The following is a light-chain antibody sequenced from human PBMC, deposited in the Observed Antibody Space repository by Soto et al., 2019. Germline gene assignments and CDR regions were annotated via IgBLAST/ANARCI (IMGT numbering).Light chain of an antibody. CDR1: SSDVGRYDY. V-gene: IGLV2-14*01. Sequence: QSALTQPASVSGSPGQSITISCTGTSSDVGRYDYASWYQQHPGKAPKLMIYEVSNRPSGVSNRFSGSKSGNTASLTISGRQADDEATYYCSSYTCSGTLLEFGGGTLLAVL. J-gene: IGLJ2*01. CDR3: SSYTCSGTLLE. CDR2: EVS.